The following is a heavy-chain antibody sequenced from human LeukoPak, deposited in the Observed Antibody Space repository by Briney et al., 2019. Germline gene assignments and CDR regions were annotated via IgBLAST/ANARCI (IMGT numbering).Heavy chain of an antibody. CDR1: GASISGHY. V-gene: IGHV4-59*08. Sequence: SETLSLTCTVSGASISGHYWSWIRHTPGKGLEWIGHVYYSGGANYNPSLKSRVTISVDSSKNQFSLKLTSVTAADTAVDYCARRHYYYDSRGYYYYFFDYWGQGTLVTVSS. CDR3: ARRHYYYDSRGYYYYFFDY. CDR2: VYYSGGA. D-gene: IGHD3-22*01. J-gene: IGHJ4*02.